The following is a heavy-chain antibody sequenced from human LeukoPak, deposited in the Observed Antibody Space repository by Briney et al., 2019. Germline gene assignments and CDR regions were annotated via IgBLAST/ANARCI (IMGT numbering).Heavy chain of an antibody. D-gene: IGHD2/OR15-2a*01. Sequence: GGSLRLSCAASGNHWMHWVRQAPGKGLVWVSHINSDGSWTSYADSVKGRFTISKDNAKNTVYLQMNSLRAEDTAVYYCVSFYETYWGRGTLVTVSS. J-gene: IGHJ4*02. CDR3: VSFYETY. CDR2: INSDGSWT. V-gene: IGHV3-74*01. CDR1: GNHW.